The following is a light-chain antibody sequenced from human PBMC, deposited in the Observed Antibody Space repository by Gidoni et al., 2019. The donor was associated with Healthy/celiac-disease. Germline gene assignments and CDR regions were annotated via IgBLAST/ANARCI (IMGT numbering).Light chain of an antibody. CDR2: QDS. CDR1: KLGDKY. Sequence: YELTQPPSVSVSPGQTASITCSGDKLGDKYACWYQQKPGQSPVLVIYQDSKRPSGIPERFSGSNSGNTAPLTISGPQAMDESDYYCQAWDSSTAGNSVFGTGTKVTVL. CDR3: QAWDSSTAGNSV. V-gene: IGLV3-1*01. J-gene: IGLJ1*01.